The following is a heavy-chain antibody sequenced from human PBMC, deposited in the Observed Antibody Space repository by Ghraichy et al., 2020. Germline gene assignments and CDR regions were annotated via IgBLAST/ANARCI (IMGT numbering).Heavy chain of an antibody. V-gene: IGHV4-30-4*01. Sequence: SETLSLTCAVSGGSIRSADVYWTWIRQRPGRGLEWIGYIYYRGSSYRNPSLGSRVAMSVDMSNNQFSMKLTSVTAADTTVYYCARGIEVTGSGGKYYLDHWGQGTQVTVST. CDR1: GGSIRSADVY. CDR2: IYYRGSS. D-gene: IGHD3-10*01. CDR3: ARGIEVTGSGGKYYLDH. J-gene: IGHJ4*02.